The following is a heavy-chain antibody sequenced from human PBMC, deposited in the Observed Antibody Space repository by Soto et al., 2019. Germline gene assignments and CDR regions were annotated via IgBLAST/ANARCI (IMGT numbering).Heavy chain of an antibody. Sequence: PGESLKISSTGWGYSFAFYWIGRVRQMPGKGLEWMGIIYPGDSDARYSPSFKGQVTISVDKSISTAYLQWSSLKASDTAMYYCARGCKVPGDAFDIWGQGTMVTV. V-gene: IGHV5-51*01. CDR1: GYSFAFYW. J-gene: IGHJ3*02. D-gene: IGHD2-2*01. CDR3: ARGCKVPGDAFDI. CDR2: IYPGDSDA.